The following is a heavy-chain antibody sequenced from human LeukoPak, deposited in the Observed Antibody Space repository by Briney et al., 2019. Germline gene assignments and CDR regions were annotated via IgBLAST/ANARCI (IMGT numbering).Heavy chain of an antibody. V-gene: IGHV1-8*01. Sequence: GASVKVSCKAPGYTFLSYDINWVRQATGQGLEWMGWMSPNSGNTGYAQQFQGRVTMTRDTSTSTVYMELSSLRSEDTAVYYCARASRSIPSPIAVAGLDPWGQGTLVTVSS. D-gene: IGHD6-19*01. CDR3: ARASRSIPSPIAVAGLDP. J-gene: IGHJ5*02. CDR2: MSPNSGNT. CDR1: GYTFLSYD.